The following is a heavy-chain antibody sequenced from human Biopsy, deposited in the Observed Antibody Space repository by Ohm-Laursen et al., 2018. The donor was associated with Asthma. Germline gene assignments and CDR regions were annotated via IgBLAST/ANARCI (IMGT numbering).Heavy chain of an antibody. J-gene: IGHJ4*02. D-gene: IGHD3-22*01. CDR2: ISWNSATI. Sequence: SLRLSCAASGFKFDEYTMHWVRQAPGKGLEWVSGISWNSATIGYADSVEGRFTISRDNAKNSVFLHMDSLRPEDTAFYYCAKVRSDWVITESFGYWGQGVLVTVSS. V-gene: IGHV3-9*01. CDR3: AKVRSDWVITESFGY. CDR1: GFKFDEYT.